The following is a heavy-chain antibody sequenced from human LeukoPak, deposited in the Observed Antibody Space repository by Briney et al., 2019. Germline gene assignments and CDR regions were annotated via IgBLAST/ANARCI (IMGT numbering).Heavy chain of an antibody. J-gene: IGHJ5*02. CDR1: GYTFTGYY. Sequence: GASEKVSCKASGYTFTGYYMHWVRQAPGQGLEWMGWINPNSGGTNYAQKFQGRVTMTRDTSISTAYMELSRLRSDDTAVYYCARDSFSGYNWFDPWGQGTLVTVSS. V-gene: IGHV1-2*02. CDR3: ARDSFSGYNWFDP. CDR2: INPNSGGT. D-gene: IGHD3-3*02.